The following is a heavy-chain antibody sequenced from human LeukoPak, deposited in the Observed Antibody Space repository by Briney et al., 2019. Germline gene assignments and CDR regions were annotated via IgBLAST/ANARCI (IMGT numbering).Heavy chain of an antibody. CDR2: ISGNGGST. Sequence: PGGSLRLSCAASGFTFSNYAMSWVRQAPGKGLEWVSGISGNGGSTYYADSVKGRFTISRDNSKNTLYLQMNSLRAEDTAVYYCARDLGSWNNYWGQGTLVTVSS. D-gene: IGHD1/OR15-1a*01. CDR1: GFTFSNYA. V-gene: IGHV3-23*01. J-gene: IGHJ4*02. CDR3: ARDLGSWNNY.